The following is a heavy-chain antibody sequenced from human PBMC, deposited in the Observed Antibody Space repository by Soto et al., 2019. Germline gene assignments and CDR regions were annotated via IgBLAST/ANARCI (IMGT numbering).Heavy chain of an antibody. CDR3: AAGGGLPRYY. J-gene: IGHJ4*02. CDR1: GGSISSGGYS. CDR2: IYHSGST. Sequence: QLQLQESGSGLVKPSQTLSLTCAVSGGSISSGGYSWSWLRQPPGKGLEWIGYIYHSGSTYYHPSLKRRVTISVDRSKHQFSLKLSSVTAADTAVYYCAAGGGLPRYYWGQGTLVTVSS. V-gene: IGHV4-30-2*01. D-gene: IGHD5-12*01.